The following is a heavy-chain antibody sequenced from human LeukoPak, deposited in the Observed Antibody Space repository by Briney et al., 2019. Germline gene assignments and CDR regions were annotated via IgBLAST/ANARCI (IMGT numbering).Heavy chain of an antibody. D-gene: IGHD4-17*01. V-gene: IGHV3-23*01. J-gene: IGHJ4*02. Sequence: GGSLRLSCAASGFTFSSYAMSWVRQAPGKGLEWVSAISGSSGSTYYADSVKGRFTISRDNSKNTLYLQMNSLRAEDTAVYYCAKDSNYGDYCDYWGQGTLVTVSS. CDR1: GFTFSSYA. CDR3: AKDSNYGDYCDY. CDR2: ISGSSGST.